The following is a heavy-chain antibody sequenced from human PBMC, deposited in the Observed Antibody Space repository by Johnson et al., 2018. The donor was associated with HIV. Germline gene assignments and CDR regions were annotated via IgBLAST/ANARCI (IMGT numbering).Heavy chain of an antibody. CDR3: ARACSGGTCYRNRWAFDI. CDR2: ILYDGTKN. V-gene: IGHV3-30-3*01. D-gene: IGHD2-15*01. J-gene: IGHJ3*02. CDR1: GFTFRNYD. Sequence: QMLLVESGGGVVQPGRSLRLSCGGSGFTFRNYDPHWVRQAPGKGLEWVAVILYDGTKNYYPDSEKGRFTMSRDNSNNTVYLQMNSLRVEDTAVYYCARACSGGTCYRNRWAFDIWGQGTMVTVSS.